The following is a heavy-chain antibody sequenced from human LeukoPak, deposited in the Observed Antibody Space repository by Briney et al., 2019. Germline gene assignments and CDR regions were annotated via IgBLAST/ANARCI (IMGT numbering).Heavy chain of an antibody. D-gene: IGHD3-22*01. CDR3: ARDSSGKRYSSYYGMDV. J-gene: IGHJ6*02. CDR2: ISGSGGST. V-gene: IGHV3-23*01. CDR1: GFTFSSYA. Sequence: GGSLRLSCAASGFTFSSYAMSWVRQAPGKGLEWVSAISGSGGSTYYADSVKGRFTISRDNSKNTLYLQMGSLRAEDMAVYYCARDSSGKRYSSYYGMDVWGQGTTVTVSS.